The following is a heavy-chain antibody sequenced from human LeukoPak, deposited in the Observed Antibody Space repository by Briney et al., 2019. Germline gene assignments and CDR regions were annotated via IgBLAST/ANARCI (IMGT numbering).Heavy chain of an antibody. J-gene: IGHJ4*02. CDR3: ARAAHSDIAVAGD. V-gene: IGHV3-21*01. Sequence: PGGSLRLSCAASGFAFSSYSMTWVRQAPGKGLEWVSSISSSSSYIYYADSVKGRFTISRDNAKNSLYLQMNSLRAEDTAVYYCARAAHSDIAVAGDWGQGTLVTVSS. CDR2: ISSSSSYI. CDR1: GFAFSSYS. D-gene: IGHD6-19*01.